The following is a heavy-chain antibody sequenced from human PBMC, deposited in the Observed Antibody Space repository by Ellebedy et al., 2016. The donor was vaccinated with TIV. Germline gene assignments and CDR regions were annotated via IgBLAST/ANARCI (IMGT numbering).Heavy chain of an antibody. Sequence: ASVKVSXXASGYTFTGYYMHWVRQAPGQGLEWMGWINPNSGGTNYAQKFQGWVTMTRDTSISTAYMELSRLRSDDTAVYYCAKGPYSSGWYDWFDPWGQGTLVTVSS. CDR2: INPNSGGT. CDR3: AKGPYSSGWYDWFDP. V-gene: IGHV1-2*04. J-gene: IGHJ5*02. CDR1: GYTFTGYY. D-gene: IGHD6-19*01.